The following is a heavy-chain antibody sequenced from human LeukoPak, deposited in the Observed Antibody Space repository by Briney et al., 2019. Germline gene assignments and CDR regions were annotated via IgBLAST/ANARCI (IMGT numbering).Heavy chain of an antibody. D-gene: IGHD6-13*01. Sequence: GGSLRLSCAASGFTFSSTYMSWVRQAPGKGLEWVSVIYSGGSTYYADSVKGRFTISRDNSKNTLYLQMNSLRAEDTAVYYCAHQHSYISSWPYYFDYWGQGTLVTVSS. CDR2: IYSGGST. J-gene: IGHJ4*02. V-gene: IGHV3-53*01. CDR1: GFTFSSTY. CDR3: AHQHSYISSWPYYFDY.